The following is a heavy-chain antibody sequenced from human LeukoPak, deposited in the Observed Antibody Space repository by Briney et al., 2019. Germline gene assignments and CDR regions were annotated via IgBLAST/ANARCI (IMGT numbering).Heavy chain of an antibody. CDR1: GYTFTSYA. CDR3: ARDQARPDASFDY. Sequence: ASVKVSCKASGYTFTSYAMHWVRQAPGQRPEWMGWINAGNGNTKYSQKFQGRVTMTRDTSTSTVYMELSSLRSEDTAVYYCARDQARPDASFDYWGQGTLVTVSS. V-gene: IGHV1-3*01. CDR2: INAGNGNT. J-gene: IGHJ4*02. D-gene: IGHD6-6*01.